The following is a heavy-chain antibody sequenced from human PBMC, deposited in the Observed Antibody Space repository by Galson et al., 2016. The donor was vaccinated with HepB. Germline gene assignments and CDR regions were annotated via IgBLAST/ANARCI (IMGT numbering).Heavy chain of an antibody. Sequence: SLRLSCAASGFSLDNYSMHWVRQRPEKGLEWVALITWDGGNSFYADSVKGRFTISRDNWKNSLFLQTNSLRAEDTALYYCVKDMAGFGVVIPTAFDSWGQGSLVTVSS. CDR2: ITWDGGNS. J-gene: IGHJ4*02. CDR1: GFSLDNYS. V-gene: IGHV3-43*01. D-gene: IGHD3-3*01. CDR3: VKDMAGFGVVIPTAFDS.